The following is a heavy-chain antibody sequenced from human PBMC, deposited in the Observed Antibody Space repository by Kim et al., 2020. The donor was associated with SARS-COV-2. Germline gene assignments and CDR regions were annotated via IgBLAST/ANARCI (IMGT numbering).Heavy chain of an antibody. V-gene: IGHV3-74*01. Sequence: GGSLRLSCAASGFTFSSYWMHWVRQAPGKGLVWVSRINSDGSSTSYADSVKGRFTISRDNAKNTLYLQMNSLRAEDTAVYYCARGSYGYRSYYYYGMDVWGQGTTVTVSS. CDR2: INSDGSST. J-gene: IGHJ6*02. CDR3: ARGSYGYRSYYYYGMDV. CDR1: GFTFSSYW. D-gene: IGHD5-18*01.